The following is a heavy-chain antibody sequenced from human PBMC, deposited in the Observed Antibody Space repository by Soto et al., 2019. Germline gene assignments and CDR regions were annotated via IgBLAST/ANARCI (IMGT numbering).Heavy chain of an antibody. Sequence: SETLSLTCAVYGGSFSGYYWSSIRQPPGKGLEWIGEINHSGSTNYNPSLKSRVTISVDTSKNQFSLKLSSVTAADTAVYYCARGRGYSYGRRLKYNWFDPWGQGTLVTVSS. CDR3: ARGRGYSYGRRLKYNWFDP. D-gene: IGHD5-18*01. J-gene: IGHJ5*02. CDR2: INHSGST. CDR1: GGSFSGYY. V-gene: IGHV4-34*01.